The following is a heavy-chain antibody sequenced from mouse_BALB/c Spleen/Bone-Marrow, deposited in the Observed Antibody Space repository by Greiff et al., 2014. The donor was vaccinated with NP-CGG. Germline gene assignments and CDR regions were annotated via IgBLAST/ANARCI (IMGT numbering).Heavy chain of an antibody. CDR2: INSNGGST. Sequence: EVKLVESGGGLMQPGGSLKLSCAASGFTFSSYGMSWVRQTPDKRLELVATINSNGGSTYYPDSVKGRFTISRDNAKNTLYLQMSSLKSEDTAMYYCARERYYGNGRIFEYWGQGTTLTVSS. CDR1: GFTFSSYG. V-gene: IGHV5-6-3*01. J-gene: IGHJ2*01. D-gene: IGHD1-1*01. CDR3: ARERYYGNGRIFEY.